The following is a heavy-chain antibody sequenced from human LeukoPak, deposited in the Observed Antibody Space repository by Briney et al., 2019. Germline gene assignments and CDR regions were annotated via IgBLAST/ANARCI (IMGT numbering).Heavy chain of an antibody. CDR2: INPKSGGT. CDR1: GYTFTSYY. J-gene: IGHJ4*02. Sequence: GASVKGSCKASGYTFTSYYMHWVRQAPGQGLEWMGWINPKSGGTNYAQKFQGRVTMTGDTSISTAYMELSRLKSDDTAVYYCARGSHDYGDLGLDYWGQGTLVTVSS. CDR3: ARGSHDYGDLGLDY. V-gene: IGHV1-2*02. D-gene: IGHD4-17*01.